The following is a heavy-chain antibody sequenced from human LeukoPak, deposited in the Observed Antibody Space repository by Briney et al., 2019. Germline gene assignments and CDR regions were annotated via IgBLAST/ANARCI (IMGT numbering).Heavy chain of an antibody. D-gene: IGHD3-3*01. V-gene: IGHV4-59*12. Sequence: KPSETLCLTCTLSGVSISSYYWSWIRQPPGKGLECIGYIYYSGSTNYNPSLKSRVTISVDTSKNQFSLKLSSVTAPNTAVYDCARETHRRDFWSGYRNNWFDPWGQGTLVTVSS. J-gene: IGHJ5*02. CDR2: IYYSGST. CDR1: GVSISSYY. CDR3: ARETHRRDFWSGYRNNWFDP.